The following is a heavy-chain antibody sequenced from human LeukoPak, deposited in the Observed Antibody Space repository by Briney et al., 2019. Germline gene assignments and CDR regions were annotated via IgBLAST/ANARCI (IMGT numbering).Heavy chain of an antibody. CDR3: AELGITMIGGV. CDR2: ISGSGGST. J-gene: IGHJ6*04. Sequence: GGSLRLSCAASGFTFSSYAMSWVRQAPGKGLGWVSAISGSGGSTYYADSVKGRFTISRDNAKNSLYLQMNSLRAEDTAVYYCAELGITMIGGVWGKGTTVTVSS. CDR1: GFTFSSYA. V-gene: IGHV3-23*01. D-gene: IGHD3-10*02.